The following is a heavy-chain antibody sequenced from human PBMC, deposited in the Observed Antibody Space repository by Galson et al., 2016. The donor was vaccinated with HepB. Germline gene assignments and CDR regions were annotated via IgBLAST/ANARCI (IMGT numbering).Heavy chain of an antibody. CDR2: ISANSGDT. D-gene: IGHD3-10*02. CDR3: ARDVQHRLDY. V-gene: IGHV1-18*01. CDR1: GYTLTTYG. Sequence: SVKVSCKASGYTLTTYGISWVRQAPGQGLEWMGWISANSGDTNYAQKIQDRVTMTRDTSTSKVYMELGSLTSDDTAMVYCARDVQHRLDYLGQGTLLTVSS. J-gene: IGHJ4*02.